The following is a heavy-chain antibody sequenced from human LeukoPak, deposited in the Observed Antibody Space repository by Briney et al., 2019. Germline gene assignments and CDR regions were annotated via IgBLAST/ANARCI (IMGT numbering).Heavy chain of an antibody. CDR2: IRIKTDGATT. J-gene: IGHJ3*02. CDR1: GFTFSIAW. V-gene: IGHV3-15*01. Sequence: GGSLRLSCAASGFTFSIAWMTWVRQAPGRGLEWVGRIRIKTDGATTDYAAPVKGRFTISRDDSTNTLYLQMNSLKTEDTAVYYCVRGGFFDAFDIWGQGTMVTVSS. CDR3: VRGGFFDAFDI. D-gene: IGHD3-10*01.